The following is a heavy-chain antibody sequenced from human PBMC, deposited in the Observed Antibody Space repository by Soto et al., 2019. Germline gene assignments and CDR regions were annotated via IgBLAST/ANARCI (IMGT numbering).Heavy chain of an antibody. CDR1: GFTFSSYG. J-gene: IGHJ4*02. CDR2: ISYDGSNK. CDR3: AKDTGYSSSCTDY. D-gene: IGHD6-13*01. Sequence: VRSPRLSCAASGFTFSSYGMHWVRQAPGKGLEWVAVISYDGSNKYYADSVKGRFTISRDNSKNTLYLQMNSLRAEDTAVYFCAKDTGYSSSCTDYCGQRPLLTLS. V-gene: IGHV3-30*18.